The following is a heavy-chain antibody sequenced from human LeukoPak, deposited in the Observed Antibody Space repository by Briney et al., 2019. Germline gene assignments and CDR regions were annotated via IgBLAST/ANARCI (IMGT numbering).Heavy chain of an antibody. CDR3: ATGLRLQQLVLGWFDP. V-gene: IGHV1-69*06. D-gene: IGHD6-13*01. Sequence: SVKVSCKASGGTFSSYAISWVRQAPGQGLEWMGGIIPIFGTANYAQKFQGRVTMTEDTSTDTAYMELSSLRPEDTAVYYCATGLRLQQLVLGWFDPWGQGTLVTVSS. CDR2: IIPIFGTA. CDR1: GGTFSSYA. J-gene: IGHJ5*02.